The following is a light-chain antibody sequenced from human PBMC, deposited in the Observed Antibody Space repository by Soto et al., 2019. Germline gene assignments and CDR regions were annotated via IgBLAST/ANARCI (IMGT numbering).Light chain of an antibody. CDR2: GVS. J-gene: IGLJ2*01. Sequence: QSALTQPASVSGSPGQSITISCTGTSSDVGGYNYVSWCQHHPGKAPEVMIYGVSNRPSGVSNRFSGSKSGNTASLTISGLQTEDEADYFCTSYTSSDTVIFGGGTKLTVL. CDR3: TSYTSSDTVI. V-gene: IGLV2-14*01. CDR1: SSDVGGYNY.